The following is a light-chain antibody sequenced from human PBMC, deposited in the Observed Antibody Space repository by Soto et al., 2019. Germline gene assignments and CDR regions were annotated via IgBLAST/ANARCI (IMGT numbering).Light chain of an antibody. CDR1: QTIRSNY. J-gene: IGKJ1*01. Sequence: ETVLTQSPGTLSLSPGERATLSCRASQTIRSNYLAWYRQTPGQAPRLLIYGASKRATGIADGFSGSGSGTDFTLIISRLEPEDFALYYCQQYGSSPWTFGQGTKVEIK. CDR3: QQYGSSPWT. V-gene: IGKV3-20*01. CDR2: GAS.